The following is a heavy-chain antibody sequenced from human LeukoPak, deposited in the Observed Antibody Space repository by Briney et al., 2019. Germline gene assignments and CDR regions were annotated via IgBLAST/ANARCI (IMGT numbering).Heavy chain of an antibody. CDR3: ARDAKKDRGGHYYHGY. D-gene: IGHD1-26*01. CDR1: GYTFTSYY. V-gene: IGHV1-46*01. CDR2: INPSGGST. Sequence: ASVKVSCKASGYTFTSYYMHWVRQAPGQGLEWMGIINPSGGSTSYAQKFQGRVTMTRDTSTSTVYMELSSLRSEDTAVYYCARDAKKDRGGHYYHGYWGQGTLVTVSS. J-gene: IGHJ4*02.